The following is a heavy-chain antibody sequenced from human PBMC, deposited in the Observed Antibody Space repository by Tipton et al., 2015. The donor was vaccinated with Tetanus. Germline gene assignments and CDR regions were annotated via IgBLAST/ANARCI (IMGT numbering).Heavy chain of an antibody. Sequence: TLSLTCTVSGGSIRSGGYYWSWIRQHPVKGLEWIGYIYYTGNTYYNPSLKSRLTISVDTSKNQFSMKLNSVTAADTAVYYCARRSVSARFDAWGQGAQVPVSS. CDR1: GGSIRSGGYY. D-gene: IGHD6-6*01. V-gene: IGHV4-31*03. J-gene: IGHJ4*02. CDR3: ARRSVSARFDA. CDR2: IYYTGNT.